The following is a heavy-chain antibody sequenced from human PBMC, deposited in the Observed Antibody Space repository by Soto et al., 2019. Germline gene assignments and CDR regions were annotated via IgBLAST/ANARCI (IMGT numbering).Heavy chain of an antibody. CDR1: GCSFSSFA. J-gene: IGHJ2*01. Sequence: PCGCMRLPCAAAGCSFSSFAMSWVSKAPGKGLEWVSAISGSGGSTYYADSVKGRCAISRDNSKNSLDLQMNSLSAEDTDEYYCANNGPLICSSTSGPLSPTRCSNSGSSDLW. D-gene: IGHD2-2*01. CDR3: ANNGPLICSSTSGPLSPTRCSNSGSSDL. V-gene: IGHV3-23*01. CDR2: ISGSGGST.